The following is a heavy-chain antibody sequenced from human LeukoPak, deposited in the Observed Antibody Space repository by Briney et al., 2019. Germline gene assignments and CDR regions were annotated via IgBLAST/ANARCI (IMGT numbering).Heavy chain of an antibody. CDR2: IIPIFGTA. CDR1: GGTFSSYA. Sequence: ASVKVSCKASGGTFSSYAISWVRQAPGQGLEWMGGIIPIFGTANYAQKFQGRVTITADESTSTAYMELSSLRSEDTAVYYCASQNYYDILTGYYPPIDYWGQGTLVTVSS. D-gene: IGHD3-9*01. CDR3: ASQNYYDILTGYYPPIDY. V-gene: IGHV1-69*13. J-gene: IGHJ4*02.